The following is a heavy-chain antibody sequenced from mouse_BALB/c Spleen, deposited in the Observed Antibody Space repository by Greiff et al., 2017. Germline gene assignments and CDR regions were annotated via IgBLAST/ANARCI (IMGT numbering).Heavy chain of an antibody. Sequence: EVQLQQSGPELVKPGASVKISCKASGYSFTGYFMNWVKQSHGKSLEWIGRINPYNGDTFYNQKFKGKATLTVDKSSSTAHMELLSLTSEDSAVYYCGRRQYCGSFPRYAMDYWGQGTSVTVSS. V-gene: IGHV1-37*01. CDR3: GRRQYCGSFPRYAMDY. CDR2: INPYNGDT. J-gene: IGHJ4*01. CDR1: GYSFTGYF. D-gene: IGHD1-1*01.